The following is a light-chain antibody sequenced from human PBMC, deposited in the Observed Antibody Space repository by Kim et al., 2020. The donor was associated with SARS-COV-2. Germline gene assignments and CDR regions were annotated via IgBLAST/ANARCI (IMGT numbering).Light chain of an antibody. J-gene: IGKJ2*01. CDR1: QSVSSSY. Sequence: SPGERATHSCRASQSVSSSYLAWYQQKPGQAPRLLIYGASSRATGIPDRFSGSGSGTDFTLTISRLEAEDFAVYYCQQYGSSPLYTFGQGPKLEI. V-gene: IGKV3-20*01. CDR2: GAS. CDR3: QQYGSSPLYT.